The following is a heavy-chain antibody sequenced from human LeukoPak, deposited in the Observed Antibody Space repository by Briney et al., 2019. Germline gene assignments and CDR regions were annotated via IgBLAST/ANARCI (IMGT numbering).Heavy chain of an antibody. Sequence: PSETLSLTCAVYGGSFSGYYWSWIRQPPGKGLEWIGEINHSGSTNYNPSLKSRVTISVDTSKNQFSLKLSSVTAADTAVYYCARPFTASSSGYYDYWGQGTLVTVSS. D-gene: IGHD3-22*01. J-gene: IGHJ4*02. CDR1: GGSFSGYY. CDR2: INHSGST. CDR3: ARPFTASSSGYYDY. V-gene: IGHV4-34*01.